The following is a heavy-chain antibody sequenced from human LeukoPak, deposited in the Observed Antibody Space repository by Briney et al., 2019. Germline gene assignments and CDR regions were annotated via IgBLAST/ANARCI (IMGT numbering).Heavy chain of an antibody. Sequence: PGGSLRLSCAASGFTFSNYGMHWVRQAPGKGLEWVAFTRYDGNKKYYADSVKGRFTISRDNAKNSLYLQMNSLRAEDTAVYYCARDTDYGDYPFEYWGQGTLVTVSS. CDR1: GFTFSNYG. J-gene: IGHJ4*02. D-gene: IGHD4-17*01. V-gene: IGHV3-30*02. CDR2: TRYDGNKK. CDR3: ARDTDYGDYPFEY.